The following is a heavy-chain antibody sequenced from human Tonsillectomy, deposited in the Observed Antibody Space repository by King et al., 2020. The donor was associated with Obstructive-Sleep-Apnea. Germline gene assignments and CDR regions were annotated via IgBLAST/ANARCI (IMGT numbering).Heavy chain of an antibody. CDR2: ISAYNGNT. V-gene: IGHV1-18*04. Sequence: QLVQSGAEVKKPGASVKVSCKASGYTFTSYGISWGRQAPGQGLEWMGWISAYNGNTNYAQKLQGRVTMTTDTSTSTAYMGLRRLRSDDTAVDYCARGSPYSSSFFSEKPDYWGQGTLVTVSS. J-gene: IGHJ4*02. D-gene: IGHD6-6*01. CDR1: GYTFTSYG. CDR3: ARGSPYSSSFFSEKPDY.